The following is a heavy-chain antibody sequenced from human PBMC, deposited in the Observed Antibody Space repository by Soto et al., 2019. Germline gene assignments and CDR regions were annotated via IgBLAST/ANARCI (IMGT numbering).Heavy chain of an antibody. CDR2: ISAYNGNT. CDR1: GYTFTSYG. Sequence: QVQLVQSGAEVKKPGASVKVSCKASGYTFTSYGISWVRQAPGQGLEWMGWISAYNGNTNYAQKLQGRVTMITDTSTSTAYMELRCLRSDDTAVYYCARVYDLLTGDSHYYFDYCGQGTLVTVSS. CDR3: ARVYDLLTGDSHYYFDY. D-gene: IGHD3-9*01. V-gene: IGHV1-18*01. J-gene: IGHJ4*02.